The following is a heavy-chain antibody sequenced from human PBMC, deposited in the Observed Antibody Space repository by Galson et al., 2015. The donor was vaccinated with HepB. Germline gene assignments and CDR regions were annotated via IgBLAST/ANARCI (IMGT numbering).Heavy chain of an antibody. CDR1: GGSIRSYY. D-gene: IGHD6-13*01. V-gene: IGHV4-59*01. CDR2: IYYSGST. J-gene: IGHJ4*02. Sequence: LSLTCTVSGGSIRSYYWSWIRQPPGKGLEWIGYIYYSGSTNYNPSLKSRVTISVDTSKNQFSLKLSSVTAADTAVYYCARGGAAAPYYFDYWGQGTLVTVSS. CDR3: ARGGAAAPYYFDY.